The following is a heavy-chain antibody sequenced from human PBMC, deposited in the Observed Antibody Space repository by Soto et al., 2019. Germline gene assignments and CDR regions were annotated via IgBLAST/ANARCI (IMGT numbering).Heavy chain of an antibody. D-gene: IGHD6-13*01. J-gene: IGHJ5*02. CDR1: GGSISSSSFH. Sequence: QLQLQESGPGLVKPSETLSLTCTVSGGSISSSSFHWGWIRQPPGKGLEWIGSIYYSGSTYYSPSVKGRVTVSVDTCKDQFSLRRRSVAAADAAVCDCAIRGSASGTDGWFDPCGQGTLVTVSS. CDR2: IYYSGST. V-gene: IGHV4-39*01. CDR3: AIRGSASGTDGWFDP.